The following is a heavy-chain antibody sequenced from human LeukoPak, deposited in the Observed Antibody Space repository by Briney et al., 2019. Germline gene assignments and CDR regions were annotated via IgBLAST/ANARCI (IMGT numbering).Heavy chain of an antibody. D-gene: IGHD3-9*01. CDR1: GGSITRSY. CDR3: ARHLTVTGYGNDAFDI. J-gene: IGHJ3*02. Sequence: SETLSLTCTVSGGSITRSYSSWVRQPPGKGLEWIGCIHSSGTTNYNPSLESRVTLSLDTSENQFSLKVSSVTAAETAVYYCARHLTVTGYGNDAFDIWGQGTMVAVSS. CDR2: IHSSGTT. V-gene: IGHV4-59*08.